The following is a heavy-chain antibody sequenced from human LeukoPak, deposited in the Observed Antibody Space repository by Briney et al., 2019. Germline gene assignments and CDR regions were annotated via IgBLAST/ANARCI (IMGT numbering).Heavy chain of an antibody. V-gene: IGHV3-9*01. D-gene: IGHD1-26*01. CDR2: ISWNSGSM. CDR3: AKDMGHVGVALD. Sequence: PGGSLRLSCAASGFSFDDYAMHWVRQAPGKGLEWVAGISWNSGSMDYVDSVKGRFTISRDSAKNSLYLQMNSLRAEDTALYYCAKDMGHVGVALDWGQGTLVTVSS. J-gene: IGHJ4*02. CDR1: GFSFDDYA.